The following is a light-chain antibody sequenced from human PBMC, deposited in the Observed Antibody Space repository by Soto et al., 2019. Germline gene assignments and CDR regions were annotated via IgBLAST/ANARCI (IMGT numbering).Light chain of an antibody. CDR3: YSYAGDVTFV. V-gene: IGLV2-11*01. J-gene: IGLJ1*01. Sequence: QYVLTQPRSVSGSPGQSVTIPCTGTSSDIGGYNYVSWYQQHPGKAPKVLIYDVNQRPSGVPDRFSGSKSGNTASLTISGLQPEDEADYYCYSYAGDVTFVFGRGTKVTVL. CDR1: SSDIGGYNY. CDR2: DVN.